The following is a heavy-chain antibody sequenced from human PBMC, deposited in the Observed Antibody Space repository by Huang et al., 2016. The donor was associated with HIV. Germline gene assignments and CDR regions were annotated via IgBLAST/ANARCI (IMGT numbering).Heavy chain of an antibody. D-gene: IGHD3-22*01. CDR1: GYPFTSYG. Sequence: QIQLMQSGPELKQPGASVKVSCKASGYPFTSYGSTWVRQAPGQGPEWRGWISASGSDTEYAQKFQGRVTLTTDTSTNIAYMELRSLRSDDTAKYYCARDPKYHRIGYYRQRRGIDIWGQGTMVIVSS. CDR3: ARDPKYHRIGYYRQRRGIDI. J-gene: IGHJ3*02. CDR2: ISASGSDT. V-gene: IGHV1-18*01.